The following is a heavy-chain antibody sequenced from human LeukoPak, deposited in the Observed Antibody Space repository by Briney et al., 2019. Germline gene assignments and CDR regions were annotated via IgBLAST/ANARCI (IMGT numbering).Heavy chain of an antibody. CDR2: IWYDGSNK. J-gene: IGHJ4*02. CDR3: AREAMITFGGVIVPPDY. D-gene: IGHD3-16*02. Sequence: GGSLRLSCAASGFTISTNYMTWVRQAPGKGLEWVAVIWYDGSNKYYADSVKGRFTISRDNSKNTLYLQMNSLRAEDTAVYYCAREAMITFGGVIVPPDYWGQGTLVTVSS. V-gene: IGHV3-33*08. CDR1: GFTISTNY.